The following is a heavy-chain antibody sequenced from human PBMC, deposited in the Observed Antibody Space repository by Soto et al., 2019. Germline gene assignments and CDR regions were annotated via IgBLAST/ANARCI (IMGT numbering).Heavy chain of an antibody. Sequence: SETLSLTCTVSGGSISGSSYYWGWIRQPPGKGLECIGSVHYSGSTDYNPSLKSRVTISVDTSKNQFSLKLTSVAAADTAVYFCASFSGATYGDYGGGINYWGQGTLVTVSS. D-gene: IGHD4-17*01. CDR1: GGSISGSSYY. CDR2: VHYSGST. V-gene: IGHV4-39*01. J-gene: IGHJ4*02. CDR3: ASFSGATYGDYGGGINY.